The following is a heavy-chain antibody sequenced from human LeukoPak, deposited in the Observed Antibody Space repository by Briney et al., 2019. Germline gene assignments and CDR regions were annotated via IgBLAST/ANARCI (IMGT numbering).Heavy chain of an antibody. D-gene: IGHD3-16*01. CDR2: ISSSSSYI. CDR1: GFTFSSYN. J-gene: IGHJ4*02. CDR3: PSDYNAYDPLDY. Sequence: GGSLRLSCAASGFTFSSYNMNWVRQAPGKGLEWVSSISSSSSYIYYADSVKGRFTISRDNAKNSLYLQMNSLRAEDTAVYWCPSDYNAYDPLDYWGQGTLVTVSS. V-gene: IGHV3-21*01.